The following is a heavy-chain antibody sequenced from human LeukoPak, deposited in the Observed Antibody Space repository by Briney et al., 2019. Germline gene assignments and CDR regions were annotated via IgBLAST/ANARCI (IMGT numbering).Heavy chain of an antibody. CDR3: AKDATSSLAVRRFDL. CDR2: ISGIGDNT. Sequence: PGGSLRLSCEASGFSFTNFAMAWVRQAPGRGLEWVAGISGIGDNTFYTDSVKGRFTVSRDNSRNTLFLLMTSLRAEDSALYYCAKDATSSLAVRRFDLWGQGTLVTVSS. J-gene: IGHJ4*02. D-gene: IGHD6-6*01. CDR1: GFSFTNFA. V-gene: IGHV3-23*01.